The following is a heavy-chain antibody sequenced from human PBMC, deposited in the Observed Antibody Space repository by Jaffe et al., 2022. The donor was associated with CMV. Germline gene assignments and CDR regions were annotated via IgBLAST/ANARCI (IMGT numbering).Heavy chain of an antibody. CDR3: AHITVDSSGYYDHYYYYYGMDV. Sequence: QITLKESGPTLVKPTQTLTLTCTFSGFSLSTSGVGVGWIRQPPGKALEWLALIYWNDDKRYSPSLKSRLTITKDTSKNQVVLTMTNMDPVDTATYYCAHITVDSSGYYDHYYYYYGMDVWGQGTTVTVSS. J-gene: IGHJ6*02. CDR1: GFSLSTSGVG. V-gene: IGHV2-5*01. D-gene: IGHD3-22*01. CDR2: IYWNDDK.